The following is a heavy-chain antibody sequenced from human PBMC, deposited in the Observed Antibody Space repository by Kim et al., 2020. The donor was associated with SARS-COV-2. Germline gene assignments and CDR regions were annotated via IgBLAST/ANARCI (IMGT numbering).Heavy chain of an antibody. J-gene: IGHJ4*02. V-gene: IGHV3-30*18. D-gene: IGHD6-13*01. CDR3: AKDLWYSPLIDY. Sequence: GGSLRLSCAASGFTFSSYGMHWVRQAPGKGLEWVAVISYDGSNKYYADSVKGRFTISRDNSKNTLYLQMNSLRAEDTAVYYCAKDLWYSPLIDYWGQGTLVTVSS. CDR1: GFTFSSYG. CDR2: ISYDGSNK.